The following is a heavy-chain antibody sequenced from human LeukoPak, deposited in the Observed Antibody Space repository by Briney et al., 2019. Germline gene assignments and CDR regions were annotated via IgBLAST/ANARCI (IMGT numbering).Heavy chain of an antibody. CDR2: IKQDGSGT. CDR1: RFTLSNYW. J-gene: IGHJ4*02. Sequence: GGSLRLSCAASRFTLSNYWMSWVRQAPGKGLEWVANIKQDGSGTYYVDSVKGRFTISRDNAKNSLSLQMNSLRAEDTAVYYCARQRGSGCLDYWGQGTLVTVSS. CDR3: ARQRGSGCLDY. V-gene: IGHV3-7*01. D-gene: IGHD6-19*01.